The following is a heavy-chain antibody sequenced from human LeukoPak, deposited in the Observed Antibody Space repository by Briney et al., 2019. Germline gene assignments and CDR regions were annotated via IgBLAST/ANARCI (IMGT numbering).Heavy chain of an antibody. V-gene: IGHV3-7*05. CDR3: ARAGHVDTAMVSPYYYYGMDV. CDR2: IKPDGSEK. J-gene: IGHJ6*02. Sequence: GGSLRLSCAASGFTFSGYWMTWVRQAPGKGLGWVANIKPDGSEKYYVDSVKGRFTISRDNAKNSLYLQMNSLRAEGAAVYYCARAGHVDTAMVSPYYYYGMDVWGQGTTVTVSS. D-gene: IGHD5-18*01. CDR1: GFTFSGYW.